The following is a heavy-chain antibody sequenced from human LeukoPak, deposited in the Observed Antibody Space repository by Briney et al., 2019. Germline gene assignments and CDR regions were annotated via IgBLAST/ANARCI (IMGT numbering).Heavy chain of an antibody. J-gene: IGHJ3*02. D-gene: IGHD3-10*01. V-gene: IGHV4-59*10. CDR3: ARARQSYFDI. Sequence: SETLSLTCAVYGGSFSGYYWSWIRQPAGKGLEWIGRIYTSGSTNYNPSLKSRVTMSVDTSKNQFSLKLSSVTAADTAVYYCARARQSYFDIWGQGTMVTVSS. CDR1: GGSFSGYY. CDR2: IYTSGST.